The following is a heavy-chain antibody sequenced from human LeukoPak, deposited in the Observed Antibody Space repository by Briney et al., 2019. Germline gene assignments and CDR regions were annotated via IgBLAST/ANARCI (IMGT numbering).Heavy chain of an antibody. Sequence: GSLRLSCAASGFTFSSYSMNWVRQAPGKGLEWVSSISSSSSYIYYADSVKGRFTISRDNAKNSLYLQMNSLRAEDTAVYYCARDFSAYSCGYLYEGDWGQGTLVTVSS. V-gene: IGHV3-21*01. CDR2: ISSSSSYI. J-gene: IGHJ4*02. CDR3: ARDFSAYSCGYLYEGD. D-gene: IGHD5-18*01. CDR1: GFTFSSYS.